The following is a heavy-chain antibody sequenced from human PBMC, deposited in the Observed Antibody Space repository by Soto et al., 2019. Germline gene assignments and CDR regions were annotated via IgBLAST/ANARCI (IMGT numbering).Heavy chain of an antibody. J-gene: IGHJ6*02. CDR2: IDSDGSTT. CDR1: GFTFSDYW. V-gene: IGHV3-74*01. D-gene: IGHD4-4*01. Sequence: GGSLRLSCAASGFTFSDYWVHWVRKAPGKGLVWVSRIDSDGSTTSYADSVKGRFTISRDNAKSTLYLQMNSLRAEDTAVYYCARPGYSNYGPGVDVWGQGTTVTVSS. CDR3: ARPGYSNYGPGVDV.